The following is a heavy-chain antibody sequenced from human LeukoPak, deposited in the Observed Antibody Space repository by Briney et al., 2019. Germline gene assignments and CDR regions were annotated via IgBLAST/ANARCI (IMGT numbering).Heavy chain of an antibody. CDR2: INPSGGST. Sequence: ASVKVSCKASGYTFTSYYMHWVRQAPGQGLEWMGIINPSGGSTSYAQKFQGRVTMTRDMSTSTVYMELSSLRSEDTAVYYCARGGGSVGVVTYESRYYFDYWGQGTLVTVSS. J-gene: IGHJ4*01. V-gene: IGHV1-46*01. CDR1: GYTFTSYY. CDR3: ARGGGSVGVVTYESRYYFDY. D-gene: IGHD3-3*01.